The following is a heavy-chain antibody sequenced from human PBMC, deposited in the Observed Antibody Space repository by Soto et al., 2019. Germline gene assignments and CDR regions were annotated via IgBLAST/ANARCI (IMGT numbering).Heavy chain of an antibody. CDR2: INPNSGGT. CDR3: ARSSSYCSSTSCYRYGMDV. CDR1: GYTFTGYY. J-gene: IGHJ6*02. V-gene: IGHV1-2*04. D-gene: IGHD2-2*01. Sequence: GASVKVSCKASGYTFTGYYMHWVRQAPGQGLEWMGWINPNSGGTNYAQKFQGWVTMTRDTSISTAYMELSRLRSDDTAVYYCARSSSYCSSTSCYRYGMDVWGQGTTVTVSS.